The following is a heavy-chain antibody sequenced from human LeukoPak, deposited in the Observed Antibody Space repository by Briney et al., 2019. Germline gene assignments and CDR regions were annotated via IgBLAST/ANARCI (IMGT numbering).Heavy chain of an antibody. V-gene: IGHV3-48*03. CDR3: ARVQPRFGYYGSGSYYNPSDY. D-gene: IGHD3-10*01. Sequence: PGGSLRLSCAASGFTFSSYEMNWVRQAPGKGLEWVSYISSSGSTIYYADSVKGRFTISRDNAKNSLYLQMNSLRAEDTAVYYCARVQPRFGYYGSGSYYNPSDYWGQGTLVTVSS. CDR2: ISSSGSTI. CDR1: GFTFSSYE. J-gene: IGHJ4*02.